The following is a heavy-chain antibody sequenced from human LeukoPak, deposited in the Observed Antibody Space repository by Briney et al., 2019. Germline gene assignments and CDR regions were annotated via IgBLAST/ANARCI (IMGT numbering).Heavy chain of an antibody. CDR1: GVSISSAGYY. Sequence: SETLSLTCTVSGVSISSAGYYWSWIRQHPGKGLEWIGYIYYSGSTYYNPSLKSRVTISLDTSKNQFSLRLSSVTAADTAVYYCARGSRSSDYWGQGTPVTVSS. CDR3: ARGSRSSDY. D-gene: IGHD2-2*01. J-gene: IGHJ4*02. CDR2: IYYSGST. V-gene: IGHV4-31*03.